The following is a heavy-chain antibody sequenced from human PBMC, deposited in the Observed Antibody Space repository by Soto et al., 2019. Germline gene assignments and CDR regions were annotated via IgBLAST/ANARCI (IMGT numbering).Heavy chain of an antibody. Sequence: VASVKVSCKASGYTFTSYGISWVRQAPGQGLEWMGWISAYNGNTNYAQKLQGRVTMTTDTSTSTAYMELRSLRSDDTAVYYCASTHYYDSSGYYGYWGQGTLVTVSS. CDR1: GYTFTSYG. J-gene: IGHJ4*02. CDR2: ISAYNGNT. CDR3: ASTHYYDSSGYYGY. D-gene: IGHD3-22*01. V-gene: IGHV1-18*01.